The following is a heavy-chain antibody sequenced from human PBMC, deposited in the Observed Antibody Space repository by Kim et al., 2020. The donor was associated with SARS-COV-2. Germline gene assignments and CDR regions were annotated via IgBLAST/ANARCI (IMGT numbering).Heavy chain of an antibody. V-gene: IGHV1-8*01. Sequence: AQKFQGRGTMTRNTSISTAYMELSSLRSEDTAVYYCARGFESKTVTPFDYWGQGTLVTVSS. J-gene: IGHJ4*02. D-gene: IGHD2-21*02. CDR3: ARGFESKTVTPFDY.